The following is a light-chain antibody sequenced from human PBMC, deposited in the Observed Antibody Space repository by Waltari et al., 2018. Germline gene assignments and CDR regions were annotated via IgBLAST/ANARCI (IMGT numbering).Light chain of an antibody. Sequence: EVVMTQSPVTPSVSHGERATLSCRASQSISGDLAWYQQKPGQAPRLLIYGASTRATGIPVRFSGSGSGTEFTLTISSLQSEDLAIYYCQQYNNWPPTFGGGTKVEIK. CDR2: GAS. CDR1: QSISGD. CDR3: QQYNNWPPT. J-gene: IGKJ4*01. V-gene: IGKV3-15*01.